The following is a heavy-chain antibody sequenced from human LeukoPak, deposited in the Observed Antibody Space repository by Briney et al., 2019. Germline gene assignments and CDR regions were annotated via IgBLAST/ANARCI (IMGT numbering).Heavy chain of an antibody. CDR1: GFTFSDHY. J-gene: IGHJ6*02. CDR3: ASVVEGSDYFGMDV. D-gene: IGHD2-15*01. CDR2: SRNKANGYTT. Sequence: GGSLRLSCAVSGFTFSDHYMDWVRQAPGKGQEWVGRSRNKANGYTTEYAASVKGRFTVSRDDSKNSLYLQMNSLKTGDTAVYYCASVVEGSDYFGMDVWGQGTTVTVSS. V-gene: IGHV3-72*01.